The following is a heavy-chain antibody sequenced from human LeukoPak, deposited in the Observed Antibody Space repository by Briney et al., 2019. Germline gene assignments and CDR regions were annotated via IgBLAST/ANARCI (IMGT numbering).Heavy chain of an antibody. CDR3: ARSGGSGTYYDGSFDY. V-gene: IGHV4-4*07. J-gene: IGHJ4*02. D-gene: IGHD1-26*01. Sequence: PSETLSLTCSVSGGSITSYYWSWIRQAAGKGLEWIGRIYTSGSTAYNPSLKSRVTMSVDTSKNQFSLKLYSVTAADTAVYYCARSGGSGTYYDGSFDYWGQGTPVTVSS. CDR2: IYTSGST. CDR1: GGSITSYY.